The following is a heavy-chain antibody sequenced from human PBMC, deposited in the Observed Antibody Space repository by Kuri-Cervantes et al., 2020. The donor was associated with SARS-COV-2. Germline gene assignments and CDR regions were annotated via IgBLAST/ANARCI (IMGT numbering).Heavy chain of an antibody. CDR1: GGSVSSGSYY. V-gene: IGHV4-61*01. Sequence: SETLSLTCTVSGGSVSSGSYYWSWIRQPPGKGLEWIGYIYYSGSTNYNPSLKSRVTISVDTSKNQFSLKLSSVTAADTAVYYCARDELVDYWGQGTLVTVSS. J-gene: IGHJ4*02. CDR2: IYYSGST. CDR3: ARDELVDY.